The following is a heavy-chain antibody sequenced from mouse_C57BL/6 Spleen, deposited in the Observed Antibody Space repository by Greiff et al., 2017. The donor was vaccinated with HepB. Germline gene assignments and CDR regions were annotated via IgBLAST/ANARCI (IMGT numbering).Heavy chain of an antibody. V-gene: IGHV1-81*01. Sequence: VQLQQSGAELARPGASVKLSCKASGYTFTSYGMSWVKQRTGQGLEWIGEIYPRSGNTYYNEKFKGKATLTSDKSSSTAYMELRSLTSEDSAVYFCARRELGPDFDDWGQGTTLTVSS. D-gene: IGHD4-1*01. J-gene: IGHJ2*01. CDR2: IYPRSGNT. CDR3: ARRELGPDFDD. CDR1: GYTFTSYG.